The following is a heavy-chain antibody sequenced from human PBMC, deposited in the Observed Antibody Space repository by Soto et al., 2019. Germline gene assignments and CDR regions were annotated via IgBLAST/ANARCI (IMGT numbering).Heavy chain of an antibody. J-gene: IGHJ4*02. CDR3: ARWNGYGDS. CDR1: GFSISTYG. CDR2: FSGSSGNT. V-gene: IGHV3-23*01. Sequence: EVQLLESGGGLAQPGGSLRLSCAASGFSISTYGVTWVRQAPGKGLEWVSGFSGSSGNTYYADSVKGRFTISRDNSKNTVYLQMNSLRAEDTVVYYCARWNGYGDSWGQGTLVTVSS. D-gene: IGHD1-1*01.